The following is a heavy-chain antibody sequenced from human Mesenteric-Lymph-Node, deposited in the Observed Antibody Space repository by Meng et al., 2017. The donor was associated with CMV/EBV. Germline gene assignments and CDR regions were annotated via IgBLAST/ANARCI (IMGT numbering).Heavy chain of an antibody. Sequence: QVQLQQRGAGVLKPPEPLSLTCAVYGWSFRGYYWSWIRQPPGKGLEWIGEINHSGVPNYNPSLKSRVTISLDRSKNQFSLKLSSVTAEDTAVYYCARGSDIPVNNYWGQGTLVTVFS. J-gene: IGHJ4*02. V-gene: IGHV4-34*01. D-gene: IGHD2-15*01. CDR2: INHSGVP. CDR1: GWSFRGYY. CDR3: ARGSDIPVNNY.